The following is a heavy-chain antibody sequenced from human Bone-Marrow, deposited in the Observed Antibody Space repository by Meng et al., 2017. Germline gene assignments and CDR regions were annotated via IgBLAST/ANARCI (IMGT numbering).Heavy chain of an antibody. CDR3: ARGGVWRGQLWSHLYYFDY. Sequence: ASVKVSCKASGYTFIGYYIHWVRQAPGQGLEWMGRINPNSGGTNYAQKFQGRVTMTRDTSISTAYMELSRLRSDDTAVYYCARGGVWRGQLWSHLYYFDYWGQGTLVTVSS. J-gene: IGHJ4*02. CDR1: GYTFIGYY. D-gene: IGHD5-18*01. CDR2: INPNSGGT. V-gene: IGHV1-2*06.